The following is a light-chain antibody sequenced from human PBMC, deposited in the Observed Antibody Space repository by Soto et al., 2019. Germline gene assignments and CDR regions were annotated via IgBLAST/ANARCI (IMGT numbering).Light chain of an antibody. Sequence: PSSLSASVGDSVTITCRANQSISSYLNWYQQKPGKAPKVLIYAASTLQSGVPSRFSGSGSGTDFTLTISSLQPEDFATYFCQQSYRNPITFGQGTRLEIK. V-gene: IGKV1-39*01. CDR2: AAS. CDR1: QSISSY. J-gene: IGKJ5*01. CDR3: QQSYRNPIT.